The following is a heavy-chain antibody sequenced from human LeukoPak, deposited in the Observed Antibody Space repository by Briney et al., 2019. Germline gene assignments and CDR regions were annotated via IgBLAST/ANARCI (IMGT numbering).Heavy chain of an antibody. V-gene: IGHV1-69*05. CDR3: ARGDSSGYYGDY. CDR1: GGTFSSYA. Sequence: SVKVSCKASGGTFSSYAISWVRQAPGQGLEWMGRIIPIFGTANYAQKFQGRVTITTDKSTSTAYMGLSSLRSEDTAVYYCARGDSSGYYGDYWGQGTLVTVSS. CDR2: IIPIFGTA. J-gene: IGHJ4*02. D-gene: IGHD3-22*01.